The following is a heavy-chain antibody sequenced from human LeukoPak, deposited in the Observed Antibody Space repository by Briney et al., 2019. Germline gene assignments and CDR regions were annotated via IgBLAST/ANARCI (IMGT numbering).Heavy chain of an antibody. V-gene: IGHV3-23*01. CDR2: ISGNGET. Sequence: GGSLRLSCAAAGSSFSSFAMSWVRQGPARGLEWVSSISGNGETFYADSVKGRFTLSSDISRNTVYFQLNNLRVEDTAIYYCARASWVSSIDAVRWGQGTLVTVSS. CDR3: ARASWVSSIDAVR. D-gene: IGHD6-13*01. CDR1: GSSFSSFA. J-gene: IGHJ4*02.